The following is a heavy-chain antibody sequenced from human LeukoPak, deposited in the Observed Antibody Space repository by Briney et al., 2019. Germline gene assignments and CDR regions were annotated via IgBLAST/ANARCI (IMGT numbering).Heavy chain of an antibody. CDR2: TYYSGST. Sequence: SQTLSFTCTVSGGSISSGGYYWIWIRQHPGKGLEWIGYTYYSGSTYYNPSLKSRVTISVDTSKNQLSLNLSSVTAADTAVYYCARDLSDDGSPYTHYGMAVWGQGTTVTVSS. J-gene: IGHJ6*02. CDR1: GGSISSGGYY. V-gene: IGHV4-31*03. D-gene: IGHD3-16*01. CDR3: ARDLSDDGSPYTHYGMAV.